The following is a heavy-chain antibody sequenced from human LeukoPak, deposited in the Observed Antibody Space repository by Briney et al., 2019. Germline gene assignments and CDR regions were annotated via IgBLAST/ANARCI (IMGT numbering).Heavy chain of an antibody. D-gene: IGHD3-10*01. V-gene: IGHV3-48*01. Sequence: GGSLRLSCAASGFTFSIYDMNWVPPAPEKGLEWVSYISSSSSTIYYVDSVKGRFNISRDNAKNSLYLQMNSLRAEDTAVYYCAREGLLWFGELLYPQYYYGMDVWGQGTTVTVSS. CDR1: GFTFSIYD. CDR3: AREGLLWFGELLYPQYYYGMDV. J-gene: IGHJ6*02. CDR2: ISSSSSTI.